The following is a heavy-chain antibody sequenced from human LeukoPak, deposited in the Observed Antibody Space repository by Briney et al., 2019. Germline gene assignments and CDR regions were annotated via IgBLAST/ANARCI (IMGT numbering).Heavy chain of an antibody. CDR1: GGSINNYY. CDR2: ISYSGST. CDR3: ARMGNPATVTADY. Sequence: PSETLSLTCTVSGGSINNYYWTWIRQPPGKGLEWIGYISYSGSTNYNPSLKSRVTISVDTSKNQFSLKMNSVTAADTAVYYCARMGNPATVTADYWGQGTLVTVSS. V-gene: IGHV4-59*08. D-gene: IGHD4-17*01. J-gene: IGHJ4*02.